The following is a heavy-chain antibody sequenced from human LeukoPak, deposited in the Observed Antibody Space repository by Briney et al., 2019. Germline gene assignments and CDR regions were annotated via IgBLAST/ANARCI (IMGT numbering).Heavy chain of an antibody. V-gene: IGHV1-18*01. D-gene: IGHD6-19*01. Sequence: ASVKVSCKAYGYTFTSYGSSWVRQAPGQGLEWMGCISAYNGNTNYAQKLQGRVTMTTDTSTSTAYMELRSLRSDDTAAYYCARDKAYIAVAGTFDYWGQGTLVTVSS. CDR2: ISAYNGNT. CDR3: ARDKAYIAVAGTFDY. J-gene: IGHJ4*02. CDR1: GYTFTSYG.